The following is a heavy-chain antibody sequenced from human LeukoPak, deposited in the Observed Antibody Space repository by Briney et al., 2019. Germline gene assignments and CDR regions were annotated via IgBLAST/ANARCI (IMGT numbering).Heavy chain of an antibody. CDR3: AGRIGVAGRGFDP. Sequence: GGSLRLSCAASGFIFSSYWMAWVRQAPGKGLEWVANIKEDGSEKNYVDSVKGRFTISRDNAKNSLYLQMNSLRAEDTAVYYCAGRIGVAGRGFDPWGQGTLVTVSS. D-gene: IGHD6-13*01. V-gene: IGHV3-7*01. J-gene: IGHJ5*02. CDR1: GFIFSSYW. CDR2: IKEDGSEK.